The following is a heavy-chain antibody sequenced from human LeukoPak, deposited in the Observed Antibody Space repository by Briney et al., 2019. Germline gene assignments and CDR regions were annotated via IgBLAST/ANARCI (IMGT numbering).Heavy chain of an antibody. V-gene: IGHV4-59*08. CDR2: IYYSGST. CDR1: GGSISSYY. D-gene: IGHD3-10*01. J-gene: IGHJ4*02. CDR3: ARSGRADSYYGSGSYYTFFDY. Sequence: SETLSLTCTVSGGSISSYYWSWIRQPPGKGLEWIGYIYYSGSTNYNPSLKSRVTISVDTSKNQFSLKLSSVTAADTAVYYCARSGRADSYYGSGSYYTFFDYWGQGTLVTVSS.